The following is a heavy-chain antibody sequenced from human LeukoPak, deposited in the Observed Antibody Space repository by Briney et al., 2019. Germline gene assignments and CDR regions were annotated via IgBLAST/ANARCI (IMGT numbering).Heavy chain of an antibody. D-gene: IGHD3-22*01. Sequence: PGGSLRLPCAASGFTFSSYEMNWVRQAPGRGLEWVSYISSSGSSIYYADSVKGRFTISRDNARDSLYLQMNSLRAEGTAVYYCARDNYDSSTPYYFDYWGQGTLVTVSS. CDR2: ISSSGSSI. J-gene: IGHJ4*02. CDR1: GFTFSSYE. CDR3: ARDNYDSSTPYYFDY. V-gene: IGHV3-48*03.